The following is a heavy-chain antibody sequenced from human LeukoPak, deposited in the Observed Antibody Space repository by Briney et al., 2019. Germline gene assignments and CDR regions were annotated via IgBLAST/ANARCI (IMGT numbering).Heavy chain of an antibody. CDR2: IYHRGNS. J-gene: IGHJ3*02. CDR3: ARGPYSYDSSGAFDI. D-gene: IGHD3-22*01. Sequence: SGTLSLTCAVSGGSISTAHWWNWVRQSPGKGLEWIGEIYHRGNSNYNPSLKSRVTISVDTSKNQFSLKLSSVTAADTAVYFCARGPYSYDSSGAFDIWGQGTMVTVSS. V-gene: IGHV4-4*02. CDR1: GGSISTAHW.